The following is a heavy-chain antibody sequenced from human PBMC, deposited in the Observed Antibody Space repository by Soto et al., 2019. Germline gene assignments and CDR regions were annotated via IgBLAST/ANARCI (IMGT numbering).Heavy chain of an antibody. CDR1: GFTFSSYA. J-gene: IGHJ4*02. D-gene: IGHD6-13*01. CDR2: ISGSGDST. V-gene: IGHV3-23*01. CDR3: ARRSSSWYFDC. Sequence: EVQLLESGGGLVQPGGSLRLSCAASGFTFSSYAMNWVRQAPGKGLEWVSVISGSGDSTYYADSVKGRFTISRDNSKNTLYLQMNSRRAEDTAVYYCARRSSSWYFDCWGQGTLVTVSS.